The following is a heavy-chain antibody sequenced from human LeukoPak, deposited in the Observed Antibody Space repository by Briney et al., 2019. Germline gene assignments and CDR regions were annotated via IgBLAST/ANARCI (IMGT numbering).Heavy chain of an antibody. Sequence: PSETLSLTCTVSGGSISSYYWSWIRQPPGKGLEWIGYIYYSGSTNYNPSLKSRVTISVDTSKNQFSLKLSSVTAADTAVYYCARAWGAGGNDYWGQGTLVTVSS. CDR2: IYYSGST. CDR1: GGSISSYY. CDR3: ARAWGAGGNDY. V-gene: IGHV4-59*08. J-gene: IGHJ4*02. D-gene: IGHD3-16*01.